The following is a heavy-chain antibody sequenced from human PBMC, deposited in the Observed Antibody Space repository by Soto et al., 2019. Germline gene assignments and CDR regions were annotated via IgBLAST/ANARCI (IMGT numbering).Heavy chain of an antibody. CDR1: GYTFTSYY. D-gene: IGHD2-15*01. CDR2: INPSGGST. CDR3: ARGIKTANIVVVVAATTHWFDP. V-gene: IGHV1-46*01. J-gene: IGHJ5*02. Sequence: QVQLVQSGAEVKKPGASVKVSCKASGYTFTSYYMHWVRQAPGQGLEWMGIINPSGGSTSYAQKFQGRVTMTRDTSTSTVYMELSSLRSEDTAVYYCARGIKTANIVVVVAATTHWFDPWGQGTLVTVSS.